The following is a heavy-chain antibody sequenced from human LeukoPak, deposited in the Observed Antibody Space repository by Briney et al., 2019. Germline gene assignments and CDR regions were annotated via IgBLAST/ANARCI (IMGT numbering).Heavy chain of an antibody. CDR1: GFTFSSYA. J-gene: IGHJ5*02. V-gene: IGHV3-23*01. D-gene: IGHD6-19*01. Sequence: PGGSLRLSCAASGFTFSSYAMSWVRQAPGKGLEWVSAISGSGGSTYYADSVKGRFTISRDNSKNTLYLQMNSLRAEDTAVYYCAKDGDTYSSGWYNWFDPWGQGTLVTVSS. CDR2: ISGSGGST. CDR3: AKDGDTYSSGWYNWFDP.